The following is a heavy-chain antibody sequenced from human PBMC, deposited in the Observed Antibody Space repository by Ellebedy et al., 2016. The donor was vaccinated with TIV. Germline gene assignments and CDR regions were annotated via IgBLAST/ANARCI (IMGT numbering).Heavy chain of an antibody. CDR1: GFTFSVYA. Sequence: GGSLRLXXAASGFTFSVYAMTWVRQAPGKGLEWISLIGGLDTGTYYADSVKGRFTISRDNSKDTLYLQMNSLRAEDTAVYYCARRGRGPVGFDYWGQGTLVTVSS. J-gene: IGHJ4*02. D-gene: IGHD3-10*01. CDR2: IGGLDTGT. V-gene: IGHV3-23*03. CDR3: ARRGRGPVGFDY.